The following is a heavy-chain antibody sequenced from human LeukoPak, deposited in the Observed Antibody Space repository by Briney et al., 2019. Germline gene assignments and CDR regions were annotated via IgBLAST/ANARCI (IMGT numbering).Heavy chain of an antibody. V-gene: IGHV4-34*01. D-gene: IGHD2-2*01. CDR3: ARSKAHLSTSWYGNWFDP. Sequence: SETLSLTCAVYGGSFSGYYWSWIRQPPGKGLEWIGEINHSGSTNYDPSLKSRVTISVDTSKNQFSLKLSSVTAADTAVYYCARSKAHLSTSWYGNWFDPWGQGTLVTVSS. CDR1: GGSFSGYY. CDR2: INHSGST. J-gene: IGHJ5*02.